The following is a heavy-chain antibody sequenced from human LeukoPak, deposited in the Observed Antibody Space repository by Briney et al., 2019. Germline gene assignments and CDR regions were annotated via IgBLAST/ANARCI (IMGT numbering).Heavy chain of an antibody. J-gene: IGHJ4*02. D-gene: IGHD3-22*01. V-gene: IGHV3-48*04. CDR3: ARDWSIHYGSSGYRLDS. CDR2: ISTSNSTI. Sequence: GGSLRLSCAASGFTFSSYSMNWVRQAPGKGLEWVSYISTSNSTIYYADSVKGRFTISRDNAKNSLYLQMNSLRAEDTAVYYCARDWSIHYGSSGYRLDSWGQGTLVTVSS. CDR1: GFTFSSYS.